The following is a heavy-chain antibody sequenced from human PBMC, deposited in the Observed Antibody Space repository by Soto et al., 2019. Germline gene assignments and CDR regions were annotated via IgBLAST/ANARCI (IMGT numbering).Heavy chain of an antibody. CDR1: GYNFMRYG. CDR3: ARWISGGYSDWFDP. CDR2: INVDNGET. J-gene: IGHJ5*02. D-gene: IGHD1-26*01. V-gene: IGHV1-18*04. Sequence: QVQLVQSGAEVKKPGASVKVSCKASGYNFMRYGFTWVRQAPGQGLEWMGWINVDNGETKYPQKIQGRVTMTTDTSTSTVYMELRSLTSDETAVYYCARWISGGYSDWFDPWGHGTLVTVSS.